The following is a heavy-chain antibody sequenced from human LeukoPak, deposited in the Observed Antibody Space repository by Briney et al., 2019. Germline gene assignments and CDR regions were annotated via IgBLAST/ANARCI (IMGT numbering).Heavy chain of an antibody. CDR3: ARAGYSYATGYQFDY. V-gene: IGHV4-59*11. CDR1: GGSISSHY. Sequence: SETLSLTCTVSGGSISSHYWSWIRQPPGKGLEWIGYIYYGGSTNYNPSLKSRVTISVDTSKNQFSLKLSSVTAADTAVYYCARAGYSYATGYQFDYWGQGALVTVSS. CDR2: IYYGGST. D-gene: IGHD5-18*01. J-gene: IGHJ4*02.